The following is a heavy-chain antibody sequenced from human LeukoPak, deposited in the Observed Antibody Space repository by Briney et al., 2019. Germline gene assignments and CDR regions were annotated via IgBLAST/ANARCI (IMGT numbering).Heavy chain of an antibody. CDR3: ASPGPGEYSSSFYYYGMDV. J-gene: IGHJ6*02. CDR1: GFTFSSYA. CDR2: ISYDGSNK. D-gene: IGHD6-6*01. V-gene: IGHV3-30-3*01. Sequence: GRSLRLSCAASGFTFSSYAMHWVRQAPGKGLEWVAVISYDGSNKYYADSVKGRFTISRDNSKNTLYLQMHSLRAEDTAVYYCASPGPGEYSSSFYYYGMDVWGQGTTVTVSS.